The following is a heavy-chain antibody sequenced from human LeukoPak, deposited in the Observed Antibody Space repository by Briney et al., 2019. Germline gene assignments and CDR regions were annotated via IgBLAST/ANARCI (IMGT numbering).Heavy chain of an antibody. D-gene: IGHD5-18*01. J-gene: IGHJ4*02. CDR2: ISGSGGST. Sequence: GGSLRLSCAASGFTFSSYAMSWVRQAPGKGLEWVSAISGSGGSTYYAGSVKGRFTISRDNSKNTLYLQMNSLRAEDTAVYYCAKAWGTPPPRYSYGLDDYFDYWGQGTLVTVSS. CDR3: AKAWGTPPPRYSYGLDDYFDY. CDR1: GFTFSSYA. V-gene: IGHV3-23*01.